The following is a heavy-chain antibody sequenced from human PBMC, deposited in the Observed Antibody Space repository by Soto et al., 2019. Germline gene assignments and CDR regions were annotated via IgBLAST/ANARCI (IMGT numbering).Heavy chain of an antibody. CDR1: GVTFSDSA. Sequence: GGALRLSCAGSGVTFSDSAMHWVRQAFGKGLEWVGRIRSKALSYATAYAASVQGRFTISRDDSENTAYLQMNSLKTEDTAVYYCLRASWNYYYYGMDIWGQGTTVTVSS. CDR3: LRASWNYYYYGMDI. CDR2: IRSKALSYAT. V-gene: IGHV3-73*01. D-gene: IGHD1-1*01. J-gene: IGHJ6*02.